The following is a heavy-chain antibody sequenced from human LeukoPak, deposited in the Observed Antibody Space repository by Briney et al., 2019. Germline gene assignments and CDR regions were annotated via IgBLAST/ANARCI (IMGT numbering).Heavy chain of an antibody. J-gene: IGHJ4*02. CDR1: GFTFRSYG. CDR3: AKDLSRRSSSFDY. CDR2: ISYDGSNK. Sequence: PGRSLRLSCAASGFTFRSYGMHWVRQAPGKGLEWVAVISYDGSNKYYADSVKGRFTISRDNSKNTLYLQMNSLRAEDTAVYYCAKDLSRRSSSFDYWGQGTLVTVSS. D-gene: IGHD2-2*01. V-gene: IGHV3-30*18.